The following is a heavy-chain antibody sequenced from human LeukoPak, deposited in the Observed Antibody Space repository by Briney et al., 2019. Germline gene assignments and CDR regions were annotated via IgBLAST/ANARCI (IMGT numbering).Heavy chain of an antibody. CDR1: GDSFSDYY. CDR2: IYYRGST. Sequence: KPSETLSLTCTFSGDSFSDYYWTWIRRPPGGTLEWIGHIYYRGSTKYNPSLKNRVSISVDTSKNQVSLTLTSVTAADTAVYYCARAMRWTSGPVELGWFDRWGQGTQVTVSS. D-gene: IGHD1-1*01. CDR3: ARAMRWTSGPVELGWFDR. J-gene: IGHJ5*02. V-gene: IGHV4-59*01.